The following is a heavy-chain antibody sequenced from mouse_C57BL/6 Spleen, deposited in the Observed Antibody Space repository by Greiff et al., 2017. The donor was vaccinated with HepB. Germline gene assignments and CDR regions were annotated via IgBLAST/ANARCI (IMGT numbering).Heavy chain of an antibody. D-gene: IGHD3-2*02. CDR3: ARGGQLRLPSMDY. V-gene: IGHV1-80*01. Sequence: QVQLQQSGAELVKPGASVKISCKASGYAFSSYWMNWVKQRPGKGLEWIGQIYPGDGDTNYNGKFKGKATLTADKSSSTAYMQLSSLTSEDSAVYFCARGGQLRLPSMDYWGQGTSVTVSS. J-gene: IGHJ4*01. CDR1: GYAFSSYW. CDR2: IYPGDGDT.